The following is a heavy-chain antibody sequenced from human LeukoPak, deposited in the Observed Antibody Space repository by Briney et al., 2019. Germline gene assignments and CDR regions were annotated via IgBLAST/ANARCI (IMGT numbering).Heavy chain of an antibody. D-gene: IGHD6-6*01. J-gene: IGHJ4*02. Sequence: GRSLRLSCAASGFTFDDYAMHWVRQAPGKGLEWVSGISWNSGSIGYADSVKGRFTISRDNAKNSLYLQMNSLRAEDTALYYCAQGSSSSVSTHFGPYYFDYWGQGTLVTVSS. CDR3: AQGSSSSVSTHFGPYYFDY. CDR2: ISWNSGSI. V-gene: IGHV3-9*01. CDR1: GFTFDDYA.